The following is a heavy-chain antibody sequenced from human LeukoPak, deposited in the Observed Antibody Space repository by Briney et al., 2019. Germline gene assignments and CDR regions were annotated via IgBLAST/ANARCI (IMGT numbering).Heavy chain of an antibody. D-gene: IGHD6-19*01. Sequence: GRSLRLSCAASGFTLSSYWMYWVRQAPGKGLVWVSRINSDGSSTSYADSVKGRFTISRDNAKNTLYLEMNSLRAEDTAVYYCVRSSGWPDYWGQGTLVTVSS. CDR3: VRSSGWPDY. CDR1: GFTLSSYW. CDR2: INSDGSST. J-gene: IGHJ4*02. V-gene: IGHV3-74*01.